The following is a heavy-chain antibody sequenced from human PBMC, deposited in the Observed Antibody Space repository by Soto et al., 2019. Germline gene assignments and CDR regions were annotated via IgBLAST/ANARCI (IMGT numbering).Heavy chain of an antibody. V-gene: IGHV4-34*01. CDR2: INHSGST. CDR1: GGSFSGYY. Sequence: QVQLQQWGAGLLKPSETLSLTCAVYGGSFSGYYWSWIRQPPGKGLEWIGEINHSGSTNYNPSLKSRVTISVDTSKNQFSLELSSVTAADTAVYYCARGRSSYCSGGSCTSFDYWGQGTLVTVSS. D-gene: IGHD2-15*01. CDR3: ARGRSSYCSGGSCTSFDY. J-gene: IGHJ4*02.